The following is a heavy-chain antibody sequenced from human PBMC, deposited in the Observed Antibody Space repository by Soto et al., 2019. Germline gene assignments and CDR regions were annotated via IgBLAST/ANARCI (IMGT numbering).Heavy chain of an antibody. J-gene: IGHJ6*02. CDR1: GFTFSDYY. Sequence: QVQLVESGGGLVKPGGSLRLSCAASGFTFSDYYMSWIRQAPGKGLEWVSYISSSGSTIYYADSVKGRFTISRDNAKNTLYPQMNSLRAEDTAVYYCARLDGNSYDSSGYYYYYYGMDVWGQGTTVTVYS. CDR2: ISSSGSTI. V-gene: IGHV3-11*01. CDR3: ARLDGNSYDSSGYYYYYYGMDV. D-gene: IGHD3-22*01.